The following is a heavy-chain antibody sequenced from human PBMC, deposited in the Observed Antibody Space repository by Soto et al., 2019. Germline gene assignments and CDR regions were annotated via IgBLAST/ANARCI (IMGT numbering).Heavy chain of an antibody. V-gene: IGHV3-66*01. J-gene: IGHJ4*02. CDR3: ARVVTEDYYDSSGYYYDY. D-gene: IGHD3-22*01. CDR1: GFTVSSNY. Sequence: GGSLRLSCAASGFTVSSNYMSWVRQAPGKGLEWVSVIYSGGSTYYADSVKGRFTISRDNSKNTLYLQMNSLRAEDTAVYYCARVVTEDYYDSSGYYYDYWGQGTLVTVSS. CDR2: IYSGGST.